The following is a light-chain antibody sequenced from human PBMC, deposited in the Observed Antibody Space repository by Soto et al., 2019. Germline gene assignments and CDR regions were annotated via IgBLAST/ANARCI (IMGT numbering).Light chain of an antibody. CDR1: SSNLGAGYD. CDR3: QAFDSSLGGLVV. CDR2: NTH. Sequence: QSVLTQPPSVSGAPGQRVTISCTGSSSNLGAGYDVHWYQQYPGAAPKLLIYNTHIRPSRVPDRFSGSKSDASASLVITGLQAEDAADYYCQAFDSSLGGLVVFGGGTQLTVL. V-gene: IGLV1-40*01. J-gene: IGLJ2*01.